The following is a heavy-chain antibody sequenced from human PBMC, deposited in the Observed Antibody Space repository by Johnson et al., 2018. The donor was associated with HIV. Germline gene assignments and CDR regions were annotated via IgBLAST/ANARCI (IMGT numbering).Heavy chain of an antibody. CDR3: ARDARYSRSWPDAFDI. CDR2: ISGSGGST. D-gene: IGHD6-13*01. J-gene: IGHJ3*02. CDR1: GFTFSSYA. V-gene: IGHV3-23*04. Sequence: VQLVESGGGLVQPGGSLRLSCAASGFTFSSYAMSWVRQAPGKGLEWVSAISGSGGSTYYADSVKGRFTISRDNSKNTLYLQMNSLRAEDTAVYYCARDARYSRSWPDAFDIWGQGTMVTVSP.